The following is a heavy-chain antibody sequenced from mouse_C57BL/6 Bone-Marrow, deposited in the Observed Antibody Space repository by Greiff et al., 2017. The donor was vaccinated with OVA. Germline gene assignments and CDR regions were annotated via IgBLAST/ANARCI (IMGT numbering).Heavy chain of an antibody. V-gene: IGHV14-4*01. D-gene: IGHD2-1*01. CDR2: IDPENGDT. Sequence: EVKLQQSGAELVRPGASVKLSCTASGFNIKDDYMHWVKQRPEQGLEWIGWIDPENGDTEYASKFQGKATITADTSSNTAYLQLSSLTSEDTAVYYCTTLGQVYYGYFDYWGRGTTLTVSS. CDR1: GFNIKDDY. CDR3: TTLGQVYYGYFDY. J-gene: IGHJ2*01.